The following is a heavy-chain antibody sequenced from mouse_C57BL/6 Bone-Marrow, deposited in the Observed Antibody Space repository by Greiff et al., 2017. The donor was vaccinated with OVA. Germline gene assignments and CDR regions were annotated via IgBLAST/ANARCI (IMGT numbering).Heavy chain of an antibody. J-gene: IGHJ2*01. CDR1: GYTFNSYW. D-gene: IGHD1-1*01. Sequence: QVQLKQPGAELVRPGTSVKLSCKASGYTFNSYWMHWVKQRPGQGLEWIGVIDPSDSYTNYNQKFKGKATLTVDTSSSTAYMQLSSLTSEDSAVYYCARTLITTVVGFDYWGQGTTLTVSS. CDR2: IDPSDSYT. V-gene: IGHV1-59*01. CDR3: ARTLITTVVGFDY.